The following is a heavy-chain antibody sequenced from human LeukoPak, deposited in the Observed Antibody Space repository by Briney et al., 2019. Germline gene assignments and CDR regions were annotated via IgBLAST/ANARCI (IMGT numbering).Heavy chain of an antibody. CDR3: ATSSFGGVIGPFDY. V-gene: IGHV4-61*05. CDR1: GGSISSNDYF. D-gene: IGHD3-16*02. J-gene: IGHJ4*02. Sequence: PSETLSLTCTVSGGSISSNDYFWGWIRQPPGKGLEWIGYIYYSGSTNYNPSLKSRVTISVDTSKNQFSLKLSSVTAADTAVYYCATSSFGGVIGPFDYWGQGTLVTVS. CDR2: IYYSGST.